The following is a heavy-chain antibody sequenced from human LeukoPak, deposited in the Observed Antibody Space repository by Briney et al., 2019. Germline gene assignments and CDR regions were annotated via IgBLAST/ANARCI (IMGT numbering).Heavy chain of an antibody. J-gene: IGHJ4*02. V-gene: IGHV3-33*01. CDR1: GFTFSSYG. CDR3: AAIGMKS. CDR2: IWYDGSNE. Sequence: GGSLRLSCAASGFTFSSYGMHWVRQAPGKGLEWVAVIWYDGSNEYYADSVKGRFTISRDNSKNTLYLQMNSLRAEDTAVYYCAAIGMKSWGQGTLVTVSS. D-gene: IGHD1-26*01.